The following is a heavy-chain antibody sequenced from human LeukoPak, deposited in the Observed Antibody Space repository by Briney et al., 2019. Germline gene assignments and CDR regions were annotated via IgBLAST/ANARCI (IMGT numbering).Heavy chain of an antibody. J-gene: IGHJ3*02. CDR3: AGRPYYDILTGPDGAFDI. CDR1: GGSISSSSYY. D-gene: IGHD3-9*01. CDR2: IYYSGST. V-gene: IGHV4-39*01. Sequence: SETLSLTCTVSGGSISSSSYYWGWIRQPPGKGLEWIGSIYYSGSTYHNPSLKSRVTISVDTSKNQFSLKLSSVTAADTAVYYCAGRPYYDILTGPDGAFDIWGQGTMVTVSS.